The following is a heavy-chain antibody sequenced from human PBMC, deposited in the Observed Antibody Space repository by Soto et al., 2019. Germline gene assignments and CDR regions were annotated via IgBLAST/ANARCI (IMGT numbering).Heavy chain of an antibody. D-gene: IGHD2-2*01. CDR2: TNSDGSRT. CDR3: ARDPGFTGRIVPVPAHEPYGLDV. Sequence: PGGSLRLSCAASGFTLSSYWMHWVRQAPGKGLVWVARTNSDGSRTTYADSVKGRFTISRDNAKNTLYPQMNSLRAEDTAVYYCARDPGFTGRIVPVPAHEPYGLDVWGQGTTVTVSS. V-gene: IGHV3-74*01. CDR1: GFTLSSYW. J-gene: IGHJ6*02.